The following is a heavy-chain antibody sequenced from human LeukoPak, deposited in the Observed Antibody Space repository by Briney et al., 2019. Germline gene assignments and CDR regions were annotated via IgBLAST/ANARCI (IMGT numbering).Heavy chain of an antibody. J-gene: IGHJ4*02. D-gene: IGHD3-22*01. CDR3: ARIRTNYYDSSGYYGDY. Sequence: ASVKVSCKASGYTFTGYYMHWVRQAPGQGLEWMGWINPNSGGTNYAQKFQGRVTMTRDTSISTAYMELSRLRSDDTAVYYCARIRTNYYDSSGYYGDYWGQGTLVTVSS. CDR2: INPNSGGT. CDR1: GYTFTGYY. V-gene: IGHV1-2*02.